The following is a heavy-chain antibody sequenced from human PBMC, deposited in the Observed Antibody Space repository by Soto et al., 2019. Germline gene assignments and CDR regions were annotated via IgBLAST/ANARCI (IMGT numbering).Heavy chain of an antibody. CDR1: GDTCTRYA. J-gene: IGHJ2*01. D-gene: IGHD6-13*01. V-gene: IGHV1-69*01. CDR3: ARERAAACGKGRYFDL. Sequence: QVQLVQSGAEVKKPGSSVKVSCKASGDTCTRYAFSCVRQAPGPGLAWMGGIIPMFATAKYAQNFQGRVTISADDSTSTAYMELSSVKSDDTAVYFGARERAAACGKGRYFDLRGRGTLITVSS. CDR2: IIPMFATA.